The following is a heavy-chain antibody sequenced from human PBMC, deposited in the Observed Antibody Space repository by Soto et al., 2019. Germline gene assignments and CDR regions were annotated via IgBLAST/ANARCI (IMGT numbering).Heavy chain of an antibody. D-gene: IGHD6-19*01. CDR3: VRLSGGYSLDF. J-gene: IGHJ4*02. CDR2: SRNKANSYTT. Sequence: EVQLVESGGTLVQPGGSLRLSCATSGFTFSDHYMDCVRQAPGKGLEWVGRSRNKANSYTTEYAASVNGSFTIPRDDSEDSLLLQMNSLRTDDTAVCYCVRLSGGYSLDFWGQGCLVTFSS. V-gene: IGHV3-72*01. CDR1: GFTFSDHY.